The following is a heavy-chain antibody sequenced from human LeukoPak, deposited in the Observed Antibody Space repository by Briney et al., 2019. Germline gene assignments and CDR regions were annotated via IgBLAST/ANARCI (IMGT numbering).Heavy chain of an antibody. Sequence: SVTVSCKAYGGTFSSYAITWVRQAPGQGLEWMGGIIPIFGTANYAQKFQGRVTITADKSKSTAYMELSSLRSEDTAVYYCARVTTGEYYYYYYMDVCGKGTTVTVSS. CDR1: GGTFSSYA. CDR2: IIPIFGTA. CDR3: ARVTTGEYYYYYYMDV. D-gene: IGHD1-1*01. V-gene: IGHV1-69*06. J-gene: IGHJ6*03.